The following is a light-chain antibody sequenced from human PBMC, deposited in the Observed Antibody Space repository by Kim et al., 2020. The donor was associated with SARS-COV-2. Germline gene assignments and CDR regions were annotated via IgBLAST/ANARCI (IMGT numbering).Light chain of an antibody. CDR1: SGHSSYA. CDR2: LNSDGSH. CDR3: QTWGTGIVV. V-gene: IGLV4-69*01. J-gene: IGLJ2*01. Sequence: QPVLTQSPSASASLGASVKFTCTLSSGHSSYAIAWLQQQPEKGPQYLMKLNSDGSHSKGDGIPDRFSGSSSGAERYLTISSLQSEDEADYYCQTWGTGIVVFGGGTQLTVL.